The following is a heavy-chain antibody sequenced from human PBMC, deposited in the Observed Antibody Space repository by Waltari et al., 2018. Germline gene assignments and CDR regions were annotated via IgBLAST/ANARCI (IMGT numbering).Heavy chain of an antibody. CDR1: GFPFTNHG. V-gene: IGHV3-33*01. J-gene: IGHJ3*02. D-gene: IGHD3-3*01. CDR2: IWYDGSNK. CDR3: ARGDGGSGLGASDI. Sequence: QVQLVESGGGVVQSGRSLRLSCVGSGFPFTNHGMNWVRQAPGKGLEWVAGIWYDGSNKNYVDSVKGRFTISRDNSKNTMYLEMNRLRAEDTAVYFCARGDGGSGLGASDIWGQGTMVTVSS.